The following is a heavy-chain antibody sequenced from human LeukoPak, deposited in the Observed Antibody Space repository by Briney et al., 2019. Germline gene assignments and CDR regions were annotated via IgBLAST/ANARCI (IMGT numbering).Heavy chain of an antibody. V-gene: IGHV4-59*01. CDR3: ASGGRKYGSGSYYPPSAFDI. CDR1: GGSISSYS. J-gene: IGHJ3*02. CDR2: IYYSGST. D-gene: IGHD3-10*01. Sequence: PSETLSLTCTVSGGSISSYSWSWIRQPPGEVLEWIGYIYYSGSTNSHPSLTSRVTISVDTSKNQFSLKLSSVTAADTAVYYCASGGRKYGSGSYYPPSAFDIWGQGTMVTVSS.